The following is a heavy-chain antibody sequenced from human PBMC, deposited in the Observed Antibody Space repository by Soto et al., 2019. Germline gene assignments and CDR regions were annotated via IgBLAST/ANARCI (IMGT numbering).Heavy chain of an antibody. V-gene: IGHV3-21*01. CDR3: TRDGSRDCSARRWFDP. D-gene: IGHD2-21*02. Sequence: XGVLRLSYAASGFPFRSFAMNWVRKAPGKGLEWVSTISSNSAYIYYTDALRGRFTISRDNAKNSLHLQMNSLRAEDTAVYYCTRDGSRDCSARRWFDPWGPGTLVTVSS. J-gene: IGHJ5*02. CDR2: ISSNSAYI. CDR1: GFPFRSFA.